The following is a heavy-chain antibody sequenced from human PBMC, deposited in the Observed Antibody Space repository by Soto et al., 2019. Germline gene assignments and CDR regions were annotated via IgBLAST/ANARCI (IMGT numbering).Heavy chain of an antibody. D-gene: IGHD3-16*01. CDR3: ARGLGGRMDD. CDR1: GTIFSSYT. Sequence: QVQLVQSGAEVKKPGSSVRVSCKASGTIFSSYTISWVRQAPGQGLEWMGRIIPILGETNSAQKFQGRVTLTADKSTNTAYMELNSLRLEDTALYYCARGLGGRMDDWGQGTTVTFSS. J-gene: IGHJ6*02. V-gene: IGHV1-69*08. CDR2: IIPILGET.